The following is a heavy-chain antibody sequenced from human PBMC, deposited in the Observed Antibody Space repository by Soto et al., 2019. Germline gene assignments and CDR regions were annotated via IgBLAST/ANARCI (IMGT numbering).Heavy chain of an antibody. CDR1: GFTFSSYS. D-gene: IGHD6-19*01. V-gene: IGHV3-21*01. CDR2: ISSSSSYI. J-gene: IGHJ4*02. CDR3: IPPPSSGWYYFDY. Sequence: EVQLVESGGGLVKPGGSLRLSCAASGFTFSSYSMNWVRQAPGKGLEWVSSISSSSSYIYYADSVKGRFTISRDNAKNSLYLQMNSLRAEDTAVYYCIPPPSSGWYYFDYWGQGTLVTVSS.